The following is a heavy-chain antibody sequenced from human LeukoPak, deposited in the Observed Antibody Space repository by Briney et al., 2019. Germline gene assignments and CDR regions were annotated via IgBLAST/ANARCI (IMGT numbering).Heavy chain of an antibody. CDR2: IRYDGSNK. CDR1: GFTFSSYG. Sequence: GGSLRLSCAASGFTFSSYGMHWVRQAPGKGLEWVAFIRYDGSNKYYTDSVKGRFTISRDNSKNTLYLQMNSLSAEDTAVYYCAKDQYSSSYYFDYWGQGTLVTVSS. CDR3: AKDQYSSSYYFDY. D-gene: IGHD6-6*01. V-gene: IGHV3-30*02. J-gene: IGHJ4*02.